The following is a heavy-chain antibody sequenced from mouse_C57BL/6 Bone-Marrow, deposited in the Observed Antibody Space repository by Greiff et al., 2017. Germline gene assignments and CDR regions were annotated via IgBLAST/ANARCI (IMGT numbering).Heavy chain of an antibody. Sequence: QVQLQQPGAELVKPGASVKLSCKASGFTFTSYWMHWVKQRPGRGLEWIGRIDTNSGGTKYNEKFKSKATLTVDKPSSTAYMQLSSLTSEDSAVYYFAREGTGTIAYWGQGTLVTVSA. CDR3: AREGTGTIAY. CDR1: GFTFTSYW. V-gene: IGHV1-72*01. J-gene: IGHJ3*01. CDR2: IDTNSGGT. D-gene: IGHD1-1*02.